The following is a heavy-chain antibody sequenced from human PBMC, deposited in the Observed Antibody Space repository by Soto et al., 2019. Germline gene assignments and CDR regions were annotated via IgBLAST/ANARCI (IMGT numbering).Heavy chain of an antibody. J-gene: IGHJ6*02. CDR2: IYYSGST. V-gene: IGHV4-59*01. D-gene: IGHD2-21*02. CDR1: GGSISSYY. CDR3: AREGGRVWVTENNYYYYGMDV. Sequence: SETLSLTCTVSGGSISSYYWSWIRQPPGKGLEWIGYIYYSGSTNYNPSLKSRVTISVDTSKNQFSLKLSSVTAADTAVYYCAREGGRVWVTENNYYYYGMDVWGQGTTVTVSS.